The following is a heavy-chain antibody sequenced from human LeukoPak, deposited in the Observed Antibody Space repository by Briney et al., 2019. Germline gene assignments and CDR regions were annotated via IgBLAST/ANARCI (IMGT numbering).Heavy chain of an antibody. D-gene: IGHD3-10*01. CDR2: ISKDATIT. CDR3: ARSGIGRAFDI. V-gene: IGHV3-74*03. CDR1: AFSINNFW. J-gene: IGHJ3*02. Sequence: QPGGSLRLSCAASAFSINNFWMHWVRQGPGKGLEWVSRISKDATITTYADSVKGRFTVSRDNVKNMVYLDMNGLRGDDTAVYYCARSGIGRAFDIWGQGATVTVSS.